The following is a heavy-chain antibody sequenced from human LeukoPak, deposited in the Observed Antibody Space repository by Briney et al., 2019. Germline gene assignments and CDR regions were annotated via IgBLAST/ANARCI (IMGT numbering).Heavy chain of an antibody. Sequence: GGSLRLSCAASGFTFSSYSMNWVRQAPGKGLEWVSSISSSSSYIYYADSVKGRFTISRDNAKNSLYLQMNSLRAEDTAVYYCAREWSRFTPPDYWGQGTLVTVSS. V-gene: IGHV3-21*01. J-gene: IGHJ4*02. CDR1: GFTFSSYS. CDR2: ISSSSSYI. CDR3: AREWSRFTPPDY. D-gene: IGHD2-8*01.